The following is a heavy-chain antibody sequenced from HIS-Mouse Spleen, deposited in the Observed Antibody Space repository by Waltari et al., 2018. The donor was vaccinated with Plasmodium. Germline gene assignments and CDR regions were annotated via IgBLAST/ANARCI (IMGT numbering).Heavy chain of an antibody. CDR3: ASSWYWYFDL. CDR2: IKQDGSEK. CDR1: GLTFSSYW. Sequence: EVQLVESGGGLVQPGGSLRLSWAASGLTFSSYWMSWVGQAPGKGLEWVANIKQDGSEKYYVDSVKGRFTISRDNAKNSLYLQMNSLRAEDTAVYYCASSWYWYFDLWGRGTLVTVSS. V-gene: IGHV3-7*01. J-gene: IGHJ2*01. D-gene: IGHD6-13*01.